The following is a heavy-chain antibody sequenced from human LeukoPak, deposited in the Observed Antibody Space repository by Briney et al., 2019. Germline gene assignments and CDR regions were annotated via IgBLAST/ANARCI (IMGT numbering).Heavy chain of an antibody. V-gene: IGHV3-23*01. D-gene: IGHD3-10*01. CDR1: GYTFISSA. CDR3: AKVLLSYWVQVLDY. J-gene: IGHJ4*02. Sequence: GGSLRLSCAASGYTFISSAMTGVPQAPGKGRGWVSTLTGSGDTTDSADSVKGRFTISRDNAKHAMYRQVYNMRADDTAVYYCAKVLLSYWVQVLDYWGQGTLVMVSS. CDR2: LTGSGDTT.